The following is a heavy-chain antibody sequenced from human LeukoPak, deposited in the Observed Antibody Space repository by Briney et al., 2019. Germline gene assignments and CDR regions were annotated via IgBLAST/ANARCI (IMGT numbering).Heavy chain of an antibody. V-gene: IGHV4-34*01. CDR3: ARGQITMVRGVIRGAAGWFDP. J-gene: IGHJ5*02. CDR2: INHSGST. CDR1: GGSFSGYY. Sequence: PSETLSLTCAVYGGSFSGYYWSWLRQPPGKGLEWIGEINHSGSTNYNPSLKSRVTISVDTSKNQFSLKLSSVTAADTAVYYCARGQITMVRGVIRGAAGWFDPWGQGTLVTVSS. D-gene: IGHD3-10*01.